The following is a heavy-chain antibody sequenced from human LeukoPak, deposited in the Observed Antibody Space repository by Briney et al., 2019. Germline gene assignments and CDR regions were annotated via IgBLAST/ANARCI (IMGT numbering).Heavy chain of an antibody. CDR3: ARSYYYDGFDYSLGF. Sequence: KPSETLSLTCAVYGGSFNDYYWSWVRQPPGKGLEWIGEINHSGTKRYNLSLKGRLTISIDASKNQFSLKLSSVTAADTARYYCARSYYYDGFDYSLGFWGQGTLVTVSS. D-gene: IGHD3-22*01. J-gene: IGHJ4*02. V-gene: IGHV4-34*01. CDR2: INHSGTK. CDR1: GGSFNDYY.